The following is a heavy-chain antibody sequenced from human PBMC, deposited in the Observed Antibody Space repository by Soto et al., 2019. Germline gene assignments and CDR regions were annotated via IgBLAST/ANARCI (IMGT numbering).Heavy chain of an antibody. Sequence: QVQLVQYGAEVKKPGASVKVSCKASGYTFTSYGVSWVRQAPGQGLEWMGWISGYNGNTNYAQKLQGRVTMTTDTSTSTAYMELRSLRSDDTAVYYCARAGKYYYGSGSPYHYGMDVWGQGITVTVSS. CDR1: GYTFTSYG. D-gene: IGHD3-10*01. J-gene: IGHJ6*02. CDR2: ISGYNGNT. V-gene: IGHV1-18*04. CDR3: ARAGKYYYGSGSPYHYGMDV.